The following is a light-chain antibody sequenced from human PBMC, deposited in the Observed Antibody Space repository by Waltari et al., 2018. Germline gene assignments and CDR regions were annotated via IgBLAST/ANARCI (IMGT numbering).Light chain of an antibody. V-gene: IGLV3-19*01. CDR3: NSRDSSGSHLWV. CDR2: GKN. Sequence: SSELTQDPAVSVALGRTVRITCQGASPRSCYATWYQQKPRQAPVLVIYGKNNRPSGIPDRFSGSSSGNTASLTITGAQAEDEADYYCNSRDSSGSHLWVFGGGTKLSVL. CDR1: SPRSCY. J-gene: IGLJ3*02.